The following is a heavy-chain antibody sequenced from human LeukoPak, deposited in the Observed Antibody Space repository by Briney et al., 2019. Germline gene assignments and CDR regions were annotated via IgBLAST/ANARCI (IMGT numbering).Heavy chain of an antibody. V-gene: IGHV3-23*01. J-gene: IGHJ6*03. CDR3: ARGNYDILTYDYYYYMDV. D-gene: IGHD3-9*01. Sequence: GGSLRLSCAASGFTFSNYGLSWVRQAPGKGLEWVSGITGSGGSTYYADSVKGRFTISRDNSKNTLYLQMNSLRAEDTAVYYCARGNYDILTYDYYYYMDVWGKGTTVTISS. CDR1: GFTFSNYG. CDR2: ITGSGGST.